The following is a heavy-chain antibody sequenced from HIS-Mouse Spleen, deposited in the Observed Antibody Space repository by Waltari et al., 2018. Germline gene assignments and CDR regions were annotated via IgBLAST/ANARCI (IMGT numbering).Heavy chain of an antibody. D-gene: IGHD6-13*01. J-gene: IGHJ2*01. V-gene: IGHV4-38-2*02. CDR2: IYHSGST. Sequence: QVQLQESGPGLVKPSETLSLTCTVSGYSISSGYYWGWIRQPPGKGLEWIGSIYHSGSTYYNPALKSRVTISVDTSKNPFSLKLSSVTAADTAVYYCAREIPYSSSWYDWYFDLWGRGTLVTVSS. CDR1: GYSISSGYY. CDR3: AREIPYSSSWYDWYFDL.